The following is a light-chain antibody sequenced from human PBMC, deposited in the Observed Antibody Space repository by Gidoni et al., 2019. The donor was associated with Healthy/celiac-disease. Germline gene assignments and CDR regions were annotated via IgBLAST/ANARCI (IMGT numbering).Light chain of an antibody. V-gene: IGLV2-14*01. CDR1: SSDVGGYNY. CDR2: EVS. CDR3: SSYTSSSTPYV. J-gene: IGLJ1*01. Sequence: QSALTQPASVSGSPGQSLTISCTGTSSDVGGYNYVSWYQQPPGKAPKLMIYEVSNRPSGVPDRFSGSKSGNTASLTISGLQAEDEADYYCSSYTSSSTPYVFGTGTKVTVL.